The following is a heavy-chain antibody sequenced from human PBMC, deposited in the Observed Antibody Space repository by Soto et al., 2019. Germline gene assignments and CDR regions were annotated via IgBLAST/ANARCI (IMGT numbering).Heavy chain of an antibody. D-gene: IGHD1-26*01. CDR1: GFTFDDYA. V-gene: IGHV3-9*01. CDR3: AKEDSGSDY. CDR2: ISWNSGSI. J-gene: IGHJ4*02. Sequence: EVQLVESGGGLVQPGRSLRLSCAASGFTFDDYAMHWVRQAPGKGLEWVSGISWNSGSIGYADSVKGRFTISRDNAKNSRYLQMNSLRAEDTALYYCAKEDSGSDYWGQGTLVTVSS.